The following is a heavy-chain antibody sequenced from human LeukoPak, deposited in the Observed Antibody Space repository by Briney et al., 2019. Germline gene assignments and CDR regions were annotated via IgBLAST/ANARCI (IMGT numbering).Heavy chain of an antibody. CDR3: ARDWDGEGGNFDY. V-gene: IGHV4-31*03. J-gene: IGHJ4*02. D-gene: IGHD4-17*01. Sequence: PSHTLSLPCTLSGDSITGSGYYWTWIRQPRGKGLEWIGYIYYTGSTFYNPSLKSRVTISVDTSKNQFSLKLSSVTAADTAVYYCARDWDGEGGNFDYWGQGTLVTVSS. CDR2: IYYTGST. CDR1: GDSITGSGYY.